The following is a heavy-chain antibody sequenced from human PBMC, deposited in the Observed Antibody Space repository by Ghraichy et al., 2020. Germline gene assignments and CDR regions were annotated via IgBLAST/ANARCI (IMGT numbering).Heavy chain of an antibody. Sequence: GESLNISCGASGFTFSIYGMNWVRQAPGKGLEWVSYISSSSSTINYSDSVKGRFTISRDNAKKSLFLQINSVRGEDTAVYYCARDGENRTSDGFSSGYKRAFDMWGQGTMVTVSS. CDR3: ARDGENRTSDGFSSGYKRAFDM. CDR1: GFTFSIYG. J-gene: IGHJ3*02. D-gene: IGHD3-3*01. V-gene: IGHV3-48*04. CDR2: ISSSSSTI.